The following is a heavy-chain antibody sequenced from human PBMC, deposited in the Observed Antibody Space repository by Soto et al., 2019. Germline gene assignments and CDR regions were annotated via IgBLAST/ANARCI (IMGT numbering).Heavy chain of an antibody. CDR2: VDPSESDT. D-gene: IGHD2-2*02. CDR1: GYNFAGYW. J-gene: IGHJ6*02. V-gene: IGHV5-10-1*01. Sequence: GESLKISCKGSGYNFAGYWLAWVRPMPGKGLENMGKVDPSESDTIYSPSFQGRVTISADKSITTAYLQWRGLRASDTAIYYCARLSQALYFRYGMGVWGQATTVTVS. CDR3: ARLSQALYFRYGMGV.